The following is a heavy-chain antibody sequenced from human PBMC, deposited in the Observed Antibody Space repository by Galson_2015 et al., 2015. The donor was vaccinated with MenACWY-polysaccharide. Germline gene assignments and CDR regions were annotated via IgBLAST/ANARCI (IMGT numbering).Heavy chain of an antibody. D-gene: IGHD6-13*01. J-gene: IGHJ4*02. Sequence: SLRLSCAASGFTFSSYWMHWVRHVPGKGPVWVSRISSDGSSTCYADSVKGRFTISRDNAKNTLHLQINSLRVEYTAVYYCARVQGAYSNAWRHPFYFDPWGQETLVTVSS. CDR3: ARVQGAYSNAWRHPFYFDP. V-gene: IGHV3-74*01. CDR2: ISSDGSST. CDR1: GFTFSSYW.